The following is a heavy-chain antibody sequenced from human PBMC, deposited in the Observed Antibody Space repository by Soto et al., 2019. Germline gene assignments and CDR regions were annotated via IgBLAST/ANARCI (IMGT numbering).Heavy chain of an antibody. CDR2: ISSSSSTI. CDR1: GFTFSSYS. CDR3: ARDRHMITFGGVIVDAFDI. V-gene: IGHV3-48*01. J-gene: IGHJ3*02. Sequence: GESLKISCAASGFTFSSYSMNWVRQAPGKGLEWVSYISSSSSTIYYADSVKGRFTISRDNAKNSLYLQMNSLRAEDTAVYYCARDRHMITFGGVIVDAFDIWGQGTMVTVSS. D-gene: IGHD3-16*02.